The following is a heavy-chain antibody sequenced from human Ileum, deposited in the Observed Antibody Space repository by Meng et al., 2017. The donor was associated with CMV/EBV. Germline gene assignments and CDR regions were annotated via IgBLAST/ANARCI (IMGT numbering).Heavy chain of an antibody. CDR1: RYPISSDYF. V-gene: IGHV4-38-2*02. Sequence: SETLSLTFTVSRYPISSDYFWGWIRQPPGKGLEWIANIHHDGRTNYSPSLRSRVTISIDTSQNQFSLKVTSVTAADTAVYYCARERKFFAEIHWGQGDLVNVAS. CDR3: ARERKFFAEIH. D-gene: IGHD3-3*01. J-gene: IGHJ4*02. CDR2: IHHDGRT.